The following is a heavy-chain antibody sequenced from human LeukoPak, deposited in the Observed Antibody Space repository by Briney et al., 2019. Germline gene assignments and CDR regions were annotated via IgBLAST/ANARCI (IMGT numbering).Heavy chain of an antibody. Sequence: GGSLRLSCAASGFTFSSYAMHWVRQAPGKGLEWVAVISYDGSNKYYADSVKGRFTISRDNSKNTLYLQMNSPRAEDTAVYYCARDETFYDFWSGYYDYWGQGTLVTVSS. CDR3: ARDETFYDFWSGYYDY. CDR1: GFTFSSYA. D-gene: IGHD3-3*01. CDR2: ISYDGSNK. V-gene: IGHV3-30*04. J-gene: IGHJ4*02.